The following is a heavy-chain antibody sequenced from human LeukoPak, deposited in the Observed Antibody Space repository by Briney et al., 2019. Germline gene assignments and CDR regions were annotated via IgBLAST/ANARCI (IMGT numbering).Heavy chain of an antibody. Sequence: GGSLRLSCAASGFTFDDYGVSWVRHAPGKGLEWVSGINWNGGSTGYADSVKGRFTISRDNAKNSVYLQMNSLRAEDTALYYCARGGGWLQQLDYWGQGTLVTVSS. CDR2: INWNGGST. V-gene: IGHV3-20*04. CDR1: GFTFDDYG. CDR3: ARGGGWLQQLDY. J-gene: IGHJ4*02. D-gene: IGHD5-24*01.